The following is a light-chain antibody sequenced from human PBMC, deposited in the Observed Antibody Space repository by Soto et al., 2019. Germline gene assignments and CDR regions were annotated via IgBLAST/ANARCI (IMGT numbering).Light chain of an antibody. V-gene: IGLV2-23*01. CDR1: SNDVGVYNL. J-gene: IGLJ3*02. Sequence: QSALTQPASVSGSPGQSITISCTGTSNDVGVYNLVSWYQHHPGKAPQLMIYEGSKRPSGVSTRFSGSKSGNTASLTISGLQAEDEADYYCCSFAGSSTWVFGGGTKLTVL. CDR2: EGS. CDR3: CSFAGSSTWV.